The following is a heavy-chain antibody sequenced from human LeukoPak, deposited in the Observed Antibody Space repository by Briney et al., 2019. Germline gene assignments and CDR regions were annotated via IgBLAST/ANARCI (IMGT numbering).Heavy chain of an antibody. D-gene: IGHD1-7*01. Sequence: GTSVKVSCKASGFTFTSSAMQWVRQARGQRLEWIGWIVVGSGNTNYAQKLQERVTITRDMSTSTAYMELSSLRSEDTAVYYCAAGGITGTTWTFYYYYYGMDVWGQGTTVTVSS. CDR2: IVVGSGNT. CDR1: GFTFTSSA. V-gene: IGHV1-58*02. CDR3: AAGGITGTTWTFYYYYYGMDV. J-gene: IGHJ6*02.